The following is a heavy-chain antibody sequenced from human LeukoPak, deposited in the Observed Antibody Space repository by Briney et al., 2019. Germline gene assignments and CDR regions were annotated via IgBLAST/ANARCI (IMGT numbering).Heavy chain of an antibody. CDR3: ANAPVTYYYDSSGPDY. CDR2: ISGSGSST. V-gene: IGHV3-23*01. J-gene: IGHJ4*02. CDR1: GFTFSSFA. D-gene: IGHD3-22*01. Sequence: GGSLRLSCVASGFTFSSFAMMWVRQAPGKGLEWVSSISGSGSSTFFADSVKGRFAISRDNSKNTLYLQMNSLRAEDTAVYYCANAPVTYYYDSSGPDYWGQGTLVTVSS.